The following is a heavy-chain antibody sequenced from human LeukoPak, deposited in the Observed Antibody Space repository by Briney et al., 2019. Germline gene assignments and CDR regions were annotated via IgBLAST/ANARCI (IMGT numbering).Heavy chain of an antibody. CDR3: ARGGQGYGYSADEAFDI. D-gene: IGHD5-18*01. CDR2: TYYRSKWYN. Sequence: SQTLSLTCAISGDSFSSNSSWNWLRQSPSRGLEWLGRTYYRSKWYNDYVVSVKSRININPDTSKNQFSLQLNSVTPEDTAVYYCARGGQGYGYSADEAFDIWGQGTMVTVS. CDR1: GDSFSSNSS. V-gene: IGHV6-1*01. J-gene: IGHJ3*02.